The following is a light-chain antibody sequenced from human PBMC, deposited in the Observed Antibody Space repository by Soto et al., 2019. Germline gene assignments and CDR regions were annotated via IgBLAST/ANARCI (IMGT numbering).Light chain of an antibody. CDR1: QSVSSN. V-gene: IGKV3D-15*01. Sequence: EIVMTQSPATLSVSPVERATLSCRASQSVSSNLAWYQHKPGQAPRLLIYATSNRATGIPDRFSGSGSGTGFTLTISSLQSEDFAVYYCQQYNNWRTWTFGQGTKVDIK. CDR2: ATS. J-gene: IGKJ1*01. CDR3: QQYNNWRTWT.